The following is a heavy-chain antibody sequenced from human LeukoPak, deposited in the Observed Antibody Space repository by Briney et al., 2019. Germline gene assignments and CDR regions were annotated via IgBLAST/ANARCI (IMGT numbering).Heavy chain of an antibody. V-gene: IGHV1-46*01. CDR1: GYTFTSYY. D-gene: IGHD3-10*01. Sequence: ASVKVSCKASGYTFTSYYMHWVRQAPGQGLEWMGIINPSGGSTSYAQKFQGRVTMTRDMSTSTVYMELSSLRSEDTAVYYCARDRGMVRGVIINWFDPWRQGTLVTVSS. CDR2: INPSGGST. CDR3: ARDRGMVRGVIINWFDP. J-gene: IGHJ5*02.